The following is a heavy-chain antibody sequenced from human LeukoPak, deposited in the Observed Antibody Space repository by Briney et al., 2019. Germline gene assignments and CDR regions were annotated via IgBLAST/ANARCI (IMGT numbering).Heavy chain of an antibody. J-gene: IGHJ4*02. V-gene: IGHV4-39*01. CDR2: IDYSGST. CDR3: ARPAGDFWSGYYPYYFDY. Sequence: PSETLSLTCTVSGGSISSSSYYWGWIRQPPGKGLEWIGSIDYSGSTYYNPSLKSRVTISVDTSKNQFSLKLSSVTAADTAVYYCARPAGDFWSGYYPYYFDYWGQRTVVTVSS. CDR1: GGSISSSSYY. D-gene: IGHD3-3*01.